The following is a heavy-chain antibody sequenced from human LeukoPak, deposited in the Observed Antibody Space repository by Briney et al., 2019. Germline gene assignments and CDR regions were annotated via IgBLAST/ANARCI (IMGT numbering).Heavy chain of an antibody. CDR2: ISVYNGNT. D-gene: IGHD2-8*01. CDR3: ARGLGAWGVYAIPRWFDP. CDR1: GGTFSSYA. Sequence: GASVKVSCKASGGTFSSYAISWVRQAPGQGLEWMGWISVYNGNTNYAQQLQGRVTMTTDTSTSTAYMELRSLTCDDTAVYYCARGLGAWGVYAIPRWFDPWGQGTLVTVSS. V-gene: IGHV1-18*01. J-gene: IGHJ5*02.